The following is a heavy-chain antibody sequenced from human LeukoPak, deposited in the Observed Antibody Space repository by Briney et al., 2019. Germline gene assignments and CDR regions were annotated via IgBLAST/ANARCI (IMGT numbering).Heavy chain of an antibody. CDR1: GGSFTDYY. V-gene: IGHV4-34*01. CDR3: ARVPHTTSSIDY. D-gene: IGHD6-6*01. Sequence: SETLSLTCAVYGGSFTDYYWSWIRQPPGKGLEWIGEINHRGSTNYNSSLKSRVTISVDRSKSQFSLKLNSVTAADTAVYFCARVPHTTSSIDYWGQGAPVAVSS. CDR2: INHRGST. J-gene: IGHJ4*02.